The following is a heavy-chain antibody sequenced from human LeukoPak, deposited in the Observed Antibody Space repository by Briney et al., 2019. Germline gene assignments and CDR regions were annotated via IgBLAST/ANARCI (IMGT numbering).Heavy chain of an antibody. CDR3: AKTARGVAAAQILLYYYYGMDV. V-gene: IGHV3-23*01. CDR1: GFTFSSYS. Sequence: GGSLRLSCAASGFTFSSYSMNWVRQAPGKGLEWVSAISGSGGSTYYADSVKGRFTISRDNSKNTLYLQMNSLRAEDTAVYYCAKTARGVAAAQILLYYYYGMDVWGQGTTVTVSS. CDR2: ISGSGGST. D-gene: IGHD6-13*01. J-gene: IGHJ6*02.